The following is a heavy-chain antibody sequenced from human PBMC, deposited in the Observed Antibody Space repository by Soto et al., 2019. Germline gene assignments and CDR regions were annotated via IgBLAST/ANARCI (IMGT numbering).Heavy chain of an antibody. V-gene: IGHV1-69*12. CDR1: GDTFRNYA. J-gene: IGHJ4*02. D-gene: IGHD3-9*01. CDR2: IIPIFGTG. Sequence: QVQLVQSGAEVKRPGSSVKVSCKASGDTFRNYAITWVRQAPGQGLEWMGGIIPIFGTGNYAQKFQGRVTVTADEATSTAYMELSSLRPDDTAVYCCAGAPVYDILTGYIADWGQGNLVTVSS. CDR3: AGAPVYDILTGYIAD.